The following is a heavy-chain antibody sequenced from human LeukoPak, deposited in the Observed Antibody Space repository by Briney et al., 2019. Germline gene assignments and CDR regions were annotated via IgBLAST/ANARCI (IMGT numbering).Heavy chain of an antibody. CDR2: INPNSGGT. D-gene: IGHD6-13*01. CDR3: ARDRRAAAGTPYFDY. Sequence: ASVKVSCKAPGYTFTGYYMHWVRQAPGQGLEWMGWINPNSGGTNYAQKFQGRVTMTRDTSISTAYMELSRLRSDDTAVYYCARDRRAAAGTPYFDYWGQGTLVTVSS. CDR1: GYTFTGYY. J-gene: IGHJ4*02. V-gene: IGHV1-2*02.